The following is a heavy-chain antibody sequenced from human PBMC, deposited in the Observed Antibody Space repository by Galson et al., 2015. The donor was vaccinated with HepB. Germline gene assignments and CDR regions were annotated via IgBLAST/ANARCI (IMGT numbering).Heavy chain of an antibody. CDR2: ISSSSSYI. CDR1: GFTFSSYS. Sequence: SLRLSCAASGFTFSSYSMNWVRQAPGKGLEWVSSISSSSSYIYYADSVKGRFTISRDNAKNSLYLQMNSLRAEDTAVYYCARDYYGSGTEGEWFDPWGQGTLVTVSS. CDR3: ARDYYGSGTEGEWFDP. D-gene: IGHD3-10*01. V-gene: IGHV3-21*01. J-gene: IGHJ5*02.